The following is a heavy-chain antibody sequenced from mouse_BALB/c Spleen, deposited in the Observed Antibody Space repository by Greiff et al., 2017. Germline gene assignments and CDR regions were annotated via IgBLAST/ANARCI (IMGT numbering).Heavy chain of an antibody. V-gene: IGHV1-39*01. D-gene: IGHD2-3*01. CDR3: ARLCIYDGYYVRYAMDY. Sequence: VQLKQSGPELEKPGASVKISCKASGYSFTGYNMNWVKQSNGKSLEWIGNIDPYYGGTSYNQKFKGKATLTVDKSSSTAYLQLKSLTSEDSAVYYCARLCIYDGYYVRYAMDYWGQGTSVTVSS. CDR2: IDPYYGGT. J-gene: IGHJ4*01. CDR1: GYSFTGYN.